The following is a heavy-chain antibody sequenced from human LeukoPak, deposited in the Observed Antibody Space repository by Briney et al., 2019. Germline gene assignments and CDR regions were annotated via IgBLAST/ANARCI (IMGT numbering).Heavy chain of an antibody. CDR2: IHGSGETT. V-gene: IGHV3-23*01. CDR1: ALRFSSFA. J-gene: IGHJ1*01. Sequence: GGSLRLSCAASALRFSSFAMTWVRQVPGKGLEWVSGIHGSGETTYYADSVKGRFTISRDNSREMLYLQMNSLRADDTAVYYCAQDQGYYGSGSYKEYFQNWGQGTLVTVSS. D-gene: IGHD3-10*01. CDR3: AQDQGYYGSGSYKEYFQN.